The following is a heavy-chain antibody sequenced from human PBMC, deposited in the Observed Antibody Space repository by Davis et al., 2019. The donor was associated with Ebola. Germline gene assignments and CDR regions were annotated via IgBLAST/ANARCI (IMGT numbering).Heavy chain of an antibody. J-gene: IGHJ6*02. CDR1: GGSISSSSYY. Sequence: MPSETLSLTCTVSGGSISSSSYYWGWIRQPPGKGLEWIGSINYSGNTYYNPSLKSRVTISVDTSKNQFSLKLSSVTAADTAVYYCARDSRWLVPGTYYYYGMDVWGQGTTVTVSS. D-gene: IGHD6-19*01. V-gene: IGHV4-39*02. CDR2: INYSGNT. CDR3: ARDSRWLVPGTYYYYGMDV.